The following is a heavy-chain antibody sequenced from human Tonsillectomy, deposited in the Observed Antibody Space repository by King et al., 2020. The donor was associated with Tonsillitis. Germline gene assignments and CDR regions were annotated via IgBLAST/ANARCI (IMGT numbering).Heavy chain of an antibody. CDR3: ATYVSGTFDY. Sequence: QLQESGPGVVKPSETLSLTCTVSGGSIGRSDHYWAWVRQPPGKGLEWIGYMYDSGSIFYNPSLKSRFTISGGTSENRFSLKLRSVTAADTAVYFCATYVSGTFDYWGQGALVTVSS. CDR2: MYDSGSI. V-gene: IGHV4-39*01. D-gene: IGHD1-26*01. J-gene: IGHJ4*02. CDR1: GGSIGRSDHY.